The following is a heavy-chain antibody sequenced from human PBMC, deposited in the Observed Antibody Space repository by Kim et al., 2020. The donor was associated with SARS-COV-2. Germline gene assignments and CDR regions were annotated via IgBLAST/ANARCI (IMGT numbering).Heavy chain of an antibody. CDR1: GFTFSSYS. V-gene: IGHV3-21*01. Sequence: GGSLRLSCAASGFTFSSYSMNWVRQAPGKGLEWVSSISSSSSYIYYADSVKGRFTISRDNAKNSLYLQMNSLRAEDTAVYYCARDLYQGRYYYDCGAFDIWGQGTMVTVSS. CDR2: ISSSSSYI. J-gene: IGHJ3*02. CDR3: ARDLYQGRYYYDCGAFDI. D-gene: IGHD3-22*01.